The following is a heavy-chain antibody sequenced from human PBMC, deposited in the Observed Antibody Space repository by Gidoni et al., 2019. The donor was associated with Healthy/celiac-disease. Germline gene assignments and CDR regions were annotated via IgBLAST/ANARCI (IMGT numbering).Heavy chain of an antibody. D-gene: IGHD3-22*01. CDR3: AREPQYNTYYYDSSYYGMDV. CDR1: GDTFTGYY. CDR2: INPNSGGT. J-gene: IGHJ6*02. Sequence: QVQLVQSGAEVKKPGASVKVSCKASGDTFTGYYMHWVRQAPGQGLEWMGWINPNSGGTNYAQKFQGRVTMTRDTSISTAYMELSRLRSDDTAVYYCAREPQYNTYYYDSSYYGMDVWGQGTTVTVSS. V-gene: IGHV1-2*02.